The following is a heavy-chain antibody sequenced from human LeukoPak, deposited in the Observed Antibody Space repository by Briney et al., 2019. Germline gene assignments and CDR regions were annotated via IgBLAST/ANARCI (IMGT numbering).Heavy chain of an antibody. CDR1: VGSFSGYH. D-gene: IGHD3-22*01. V-gene: IGHV4-34*01. Sequence: SETLSLTCAVYVGSFSGYHWNWIRQPPGKGPEWIGEVNESGGTNINPSLKSRVTISVDTSKNQFSLKLSSVTAADTAVYYCARHWDDSSGPIDPWGQGTLVTVSS. J-gene: IGHJ5*02. CDR3: ARHWDDSSGPIDP. CDR2: VNESGGT.